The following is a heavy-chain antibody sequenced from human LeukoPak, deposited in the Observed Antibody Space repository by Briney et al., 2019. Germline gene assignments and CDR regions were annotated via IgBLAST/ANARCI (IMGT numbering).Heavy chain of an antibody. CDR1: EFTFSSYG. CDR3: AKDGQHYDRKPYYFDY. V-gene: IGHV3-30*18. Sequence: GGSLRLSCAASEFTFSSYGMHWVRQAPGKGLEWVAVISYDGSNKFYADSVKGRFTISRDNSKNTLYLQMNSLRAEDTAVYYCAKDGQHYDRKPYYFDYWGQGTLVTVSS. J-gene: IGHJ4*02. CDR2: ISYDGSNK. D-gene: IGHD3-22*01.